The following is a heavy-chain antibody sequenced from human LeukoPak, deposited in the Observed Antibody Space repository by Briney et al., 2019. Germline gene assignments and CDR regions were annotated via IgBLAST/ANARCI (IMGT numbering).Heavy chain of an antibody. D-gene: IGHD6-19*01. V-gene: IGHV3-30-3*01. J-gene: IGHJ4*02. Sequence: PGGSLRLSCAASAFTFSSYAMHLVRQAPGKGLEWVAVISYDGSNKYYADSVKGRFTISRDNSKNTLYLQMNSLRAEDTAVYYCARVGGSGWYLCDYWGQGTLVTVSS. CDR3: ARVGGSGWYLCDY. CDR1: AFTFSSYA. CDR2: ISYDGSNK.